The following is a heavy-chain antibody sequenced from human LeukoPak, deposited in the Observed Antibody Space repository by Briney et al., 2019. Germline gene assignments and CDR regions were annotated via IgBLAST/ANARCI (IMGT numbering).Heavy chain of an antibody. V-gene: IGHV3-21*01. CDR3: ARDSTTDDFWSGYSSYGMDV. J-gene: IGHJ6*02. CDR2: ISSSSSYI. Sequence: GGSLRLSCAASGFTFSSYSMNWVRQAPGKGLEWVSSISSSSSYIYYADSVKGRFTISRDNAKNSLYLQMNSLSAEDTAVYYCARDSTTDDFWSGYSSYGMDVWGQGTMVTVSS. CDR1: GFTFSSYS. D-gene: IGHD3-3*01.